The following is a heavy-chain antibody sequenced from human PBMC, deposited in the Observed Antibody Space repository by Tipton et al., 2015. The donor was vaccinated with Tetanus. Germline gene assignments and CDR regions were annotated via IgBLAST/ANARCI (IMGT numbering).Heavy chain of an antibody. Sequence: SLRLSCAASGFSFSDYGMNWVRQAPGKGLEWVSYINSSSRTIYYADSVQGRFTISRDNAKNSLFLQMSSLRDGDTAVYFCATSPREAGDYWGQGTRVTVSS. CDR2: INSSSRTI. D-gene: IGHD6-19*01. CDR3: ATSPREAGDY. V-gene: IGHV3-48*02. J-gene: IGHJ4*02. CDR1: GFSFSDYG.